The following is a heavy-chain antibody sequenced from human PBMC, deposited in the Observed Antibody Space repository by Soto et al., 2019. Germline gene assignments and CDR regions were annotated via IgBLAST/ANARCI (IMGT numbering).Heavy chain of an antibody. CDR2: FDPEDGET. CDR3: ATVITGTPKYNLFDP. V-gene: IGHV1-24*01. CDR1: GYTLTELS. Sequence: ASVKVSCKVSGYTLTELSMHWVRQAPGKGLEWMGGFDPEDGETIYAQKFQGRVTMTEDTSTDTAYMELSSLRSEDTAVYYCATVITGTPKYNLFDPWGQGTMVTVSS. J-gene: IGHJ5*02. D-gene: IGHD1-7*01.